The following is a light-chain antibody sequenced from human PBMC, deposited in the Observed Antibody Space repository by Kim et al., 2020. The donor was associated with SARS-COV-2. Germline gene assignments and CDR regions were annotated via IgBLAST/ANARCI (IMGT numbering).Light chain of an antibody. J-gene: IGKJ5*01. CDR3: KQYASSPVT. Sequence: IVLTQSPGTLSLSPGERATLSCRASQTFSSSYLAWYQQNPGQAPRLLIYGASFRAAAIPDRFSGSGSGTDFTLNISRLEAEDFTVYYCKQYASSPVTFGQGARLEI. CDR1: QTFSSSY. V-gene: IGKV3-20*01. CDR2: GAS.